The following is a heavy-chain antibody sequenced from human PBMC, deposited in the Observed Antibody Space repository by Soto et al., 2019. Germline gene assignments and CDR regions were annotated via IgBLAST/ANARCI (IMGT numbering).Heavy chain of an antibody. CDR3: ARGSYCSGGSCFANEGYYYYMDV. Sequence: VKVSCKASGYTFTSYDINWVRQATGQGLEWMGWMNPNSGNTGYAQKFQGRVTMTRNTSISTAYMELSSLRSEDTAVYYCARGSYCSGGSCFANEGYYYYMDVWGKGTTVTVSS. J-gene: IGHJ6*03. CDR1: GYTFTSYD. V-gene: IGHV1-8*01. D-gene: IGHD2-15*01. CDR2: MNPNSGNT.